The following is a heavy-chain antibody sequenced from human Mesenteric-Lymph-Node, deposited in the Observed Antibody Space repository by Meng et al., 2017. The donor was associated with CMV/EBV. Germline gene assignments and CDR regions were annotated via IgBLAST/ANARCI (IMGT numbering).Heavy chain of an antibody. CDR2: IYYSGST. D-gene: IGHD6-19*01. CDR1: GGSISIYY. J-gene: IGHJ4*02. CDR3: VTSSGWTYYFDH. Sequence: GSLRLSCTVSGGSISIYYWSWIRQSPGKGLEWIGSIYYSGSTDYNPSLRSRVTMSLATPKDQFSLRLSSVTAADTAVYYCVTSSGWTYYFDHWGQGTLVTVSS. V-gene: IGHV4-59*12.